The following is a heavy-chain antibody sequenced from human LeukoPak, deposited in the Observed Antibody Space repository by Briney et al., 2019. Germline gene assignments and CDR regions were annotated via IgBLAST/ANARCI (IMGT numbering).Heavy chain of an antibody. D-gene: IGHD3-3*01. Sequence: GGSLRLSCAASGFTFRSSAMSWVRQAPGKGLEWVSAISGSGGSTYYADSVKGRFTVSRDNSKNTVYLELNSLRAEDRAIYFCAKGGQNFDFWRFDYWGQGTLVTVSS. J-gene: IGHJ4*02. CDR1: GFTFRSSA. V-gene: IGHV3-23*01. CDR2: ISGSGGST. CDR3: AKGGQNFDFWRFDY.